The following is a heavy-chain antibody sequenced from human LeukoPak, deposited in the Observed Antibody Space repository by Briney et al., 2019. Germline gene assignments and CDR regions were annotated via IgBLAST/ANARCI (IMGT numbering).Heavy chain of an antibody. J-gene: IGHJ4*02. D-gene: IGHD2-2*02. V-gene: IGHV3-74*01. CDR1: VFTFSSYW. Sequence: PGGSLRLSCAASVFTFSSYWMHWVRQAPGKGLVWVSRINSDDSTTTYADSVKGRFTISRDNAKNTLYLQMNSLRAEDTAVYYCARSTYTTSRFDYWGQGTLVTVSS. CDR2: INSDDSTT. CDR3: ARSTYTTSRFDY.